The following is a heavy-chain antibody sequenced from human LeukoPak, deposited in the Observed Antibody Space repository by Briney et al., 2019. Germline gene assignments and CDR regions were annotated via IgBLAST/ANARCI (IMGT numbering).Heavy chain of an antibody. D-gene: IGHD3-22*01. CDR1: GGSFSGYY. Sequence: SETLSLTCAVYGGSFSGYYWSWIRQPPGKGLEWIGEINHSGSTNYNPSLKSRVTISVDTSKNQFSLKLSSVTAADTAVYYCARGHSSGYLNGNYYFDYWGQGTLVTVSS. J-gene: IGHJ4*02. CDR2: INHSGST. CDR3: ARGHSSGYLNGNYYFDY. V-gene: IGHV4-34*01.